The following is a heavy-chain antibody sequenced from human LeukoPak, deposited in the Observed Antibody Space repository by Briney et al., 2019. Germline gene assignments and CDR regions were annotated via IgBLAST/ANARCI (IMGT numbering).Heavy chain of an antibody. J-gene: IGHJ6*02. Sequence: ASVKVSCKASGYTFTSYDINWVRQAPGQGLEWMGWMNPNSGNTGYAQKFQGRVTMTRNTSISTAYMELRSLRSDDTAVYYCARTGIAVAGTRMIYYYYYGMDVWGQGTTVTVSS. D-gene: IGHD6-19*01. CDR3: ARTGIAVAGTRMIYYYYYGMDV. CDR1: GYTFTSYD. V-gene: IGHV1-8*01. CDR2: MNPNSGNT.